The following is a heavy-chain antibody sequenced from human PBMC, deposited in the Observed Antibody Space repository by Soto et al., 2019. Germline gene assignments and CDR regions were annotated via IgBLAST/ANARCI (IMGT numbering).Heavy chain of an antibody. Sequence: PSETLSLTCVVSGDSITYYYWNWFRQPPGKGLEWVGYIYYSGATNYNPSLKSQVTISVDTSKNQFSLKLSSVTAADTAVYYCARGSTMAARRGKFDYWSQGTLVTVSS. CDR2: IYYSGAT. J-gene: IGHJ4*02. CDR3: ARGSTMAARRGKFDY. CDR1: GDSITYYY. V-gene: IGHV4-59*01. D-gene: IGHD6-6*01.